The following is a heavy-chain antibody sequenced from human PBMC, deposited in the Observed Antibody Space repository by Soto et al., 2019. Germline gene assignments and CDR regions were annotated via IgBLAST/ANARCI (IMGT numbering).Heavy chain of an antibody. D-gene: IGHD3-10*01. CDR3: ARSDPGYFDY. V-gene: IGHV3-53*01. J-gene: IGHJ4*02. CDR2: IYSGGST. CDR1: GFTVSSNY. Sequence: GGSLRLSCAASGFTVSSNYMSWVHQAPGKGLEWVSVIYSGGSTYYADSVKGRFTISRDNSKNTLYLQMNSLRAEDTAVYYCARSDPGYFDYWGQGTLVTVSS.